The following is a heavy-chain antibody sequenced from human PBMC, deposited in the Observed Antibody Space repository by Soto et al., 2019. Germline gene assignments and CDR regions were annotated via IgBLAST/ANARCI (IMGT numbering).Heavy chain of an antibody. V-gene: IGHV3-48*02. D-gene: IGHD2-2*01. J-gene: IGHJ5*02. CDR3: TRVRGTGVGVPAANWFDP. CDR2: ISSSSGTI. CDR1: GFTFSSYS. Sequence: EVQLVESGGGLVQPGGSLRLSCAASGFTFSSYSMNWVRQASGKGLEWVSYISSSSGTIYYADSVKGRFTISRDNAKNSLYLQMKSLRDEDTAVYYCTRVRGTGVGVPAANWFDPWGQGTLVTVSS.